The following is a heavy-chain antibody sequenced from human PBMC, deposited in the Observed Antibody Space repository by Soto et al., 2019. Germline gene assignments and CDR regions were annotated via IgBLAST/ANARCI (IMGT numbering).Heavy chain of an antibody. CDR2: IIPIFGTA. CDR1: GETLSSNA. V-gene: IGHV1-69*06. D-gene: IGHD6-19*01. J-gene: IGHJ4*02. Sequence: SVKVSCKDSGETLSSNAISWVRQTPGQWLEWMVVIIPIFGTAIYAQKFQGRVTITADKSTSTAYMELSSLRSEDTAVYYCATKTEGYSSGWYYFDYWGQGTLVTVSS. CDR3: ATKTEGYSSGWYYFDY.